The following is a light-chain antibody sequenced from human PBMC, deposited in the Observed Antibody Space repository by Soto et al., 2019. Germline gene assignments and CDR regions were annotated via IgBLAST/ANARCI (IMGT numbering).Light chain of an antibody. J-gene: IGKJ3*01. V-gene: IGKV3-11*01. CDR1: QSVRSS. CDR3: QQRSNWPPEVT. Sequence: EIVLTQSPDTLSLSPGERATLSCRASQSVRSSLAWYQQKPGQAPRLLIYDASNRATGITARFSGSGSGTDFTITISSLAPEDFAVYYGQQRSNWPPEVTFGPGTKVYSK. CDR2: DAS.